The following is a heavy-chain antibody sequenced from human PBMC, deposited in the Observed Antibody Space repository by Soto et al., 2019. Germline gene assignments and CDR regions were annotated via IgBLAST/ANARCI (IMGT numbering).Heavy chain of an antibody. CDR2: IYHTGTT. V-gene: IGHV4-30-2*01. D-gene: IGHD4-17*01. Sequence: PSGTLALTCTFCSGSINSAGYAGTWIRQPPGKGLEWLGFIYHTGTTYYNPSLKSRVIISVDRSKNQFSLKVSSVTAADTAVYYCDRETYGDYVGYFDPWGQGTLVTVSS. J-gene: IGHJ4*02. CDR1: SGSINSAGYA. CDR3: DRETYGDYVGYFDP.